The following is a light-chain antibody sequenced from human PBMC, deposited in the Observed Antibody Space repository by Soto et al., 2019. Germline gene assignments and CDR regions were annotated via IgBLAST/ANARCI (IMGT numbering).Light chain of an antibody. CDR1: SSNVGAYNY. CDR2: DVN. V-gene: IGLV2-11*01. CDR3: CSYAGSYNYYV. J-gene: IGLJ1*01. Sequence: QSVLTQPRSVSGSPGQSVTISCTGTSSNVGAYNYVSWYQQHPGKAPKLMISDVNKRPSGVPDRFSGSKSGNTASLTISGLQAEDDAEYYCCSYAGSYNYYVFGTGTKVTVL.